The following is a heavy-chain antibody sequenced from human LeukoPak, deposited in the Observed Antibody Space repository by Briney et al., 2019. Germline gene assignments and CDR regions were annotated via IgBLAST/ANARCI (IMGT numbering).Heavy chain of an antibody. D-gene: IGHD2-2*02. Sequence: PGGSLRLSCAASGFTFSDYYMSWIRQAPGKGLEWVSYISTTSSYTDYADSVRGRFTISRDNAKNLLYLQMNSLRPEDTAGYYCARDWYCSSSICYTDRNWFDPWGQGTLVTVSS. J-gene: IGHJ5*02. CDR1: GFTFSDYY. CDR2: ISTTSSYT. V-gene: IGHV3-11*05. CDR3: ARDWYCSSSICYTDRNWFDP.